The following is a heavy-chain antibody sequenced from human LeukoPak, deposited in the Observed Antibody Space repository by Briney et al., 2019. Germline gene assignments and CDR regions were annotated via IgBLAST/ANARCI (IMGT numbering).Heavy chain of an antibody. CDR1: GYTFTGYY. V-gene: IGHV1-2*02. Sequence: ASVKVSCKASGYTFTGYYMHWVRQAPGQGLEWMGWINPNSGGTNYAQKFQGRVTMTRDTSISTAYMELSRLRSDDTAVYYCARGGDIVVVVAATSWFDPWGQGTLDTVSS. J-gene: IGHJ5*02. D-gene: IGHD2-15*01. CDR2: INPNSGGT. CDR3: ARGGDIVVVVAATSWFDP.